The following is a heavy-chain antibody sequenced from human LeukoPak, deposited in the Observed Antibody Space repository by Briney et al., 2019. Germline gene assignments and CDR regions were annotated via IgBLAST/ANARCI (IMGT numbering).Heavy chain of an antibody. D-gene: IGHD1-14*01. CDR2: MNPDSANT. CDR1: GYTLTTYD. J-gene: IGHJ4*02. CDR3: ARGIRNLLYSDH. Sequence: ASVKVSCKASGYTLTTYDITWVRQAPGQGLEWMGWMNPDSANTGCAQKFKGRVTMTRDTSISTAYMELDSLIFEDTAVYYCARGIRNLLYSDHWGQGTLITVSS. V-gene: IGHV1-8*01.